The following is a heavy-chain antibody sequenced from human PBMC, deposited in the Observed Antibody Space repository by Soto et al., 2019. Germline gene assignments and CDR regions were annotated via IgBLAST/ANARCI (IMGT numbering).Heavy chain of an antibody. Sequence: GGSLRLSCAASGFTVSSNYMSWVRQAPGKGLEWVSVIYSGGSTYYADSVKGRFTISRDNSKNTLYLQMNSLRAEDTAVYYCASPRKPNYSYYMDVWGKGTTVTVSS. CDR1: GFTVSSNY. V-gene: IGHV3-53*01. CDR2: IYSGGST. CDR3: ASPRKPNYSYYMDV. J-gene: IGHJ6*03.